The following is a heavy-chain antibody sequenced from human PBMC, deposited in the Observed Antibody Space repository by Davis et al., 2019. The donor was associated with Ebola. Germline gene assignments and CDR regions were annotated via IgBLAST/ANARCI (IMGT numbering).Heavy chain of an antibody. CDR3: ARKLNIVASYYYYGMDV. D-gene: IGHD5-12*01. V-gene: IGHV3-11*01. CDR1: GFTFSTYA. Sequence: PGGSLRLSCAASGFTFSTYAMSWVRQAPGKGLEWVSYISSSGSTIYYADSVKGRFTISRDNAKNSLYLQMNSLRAEDTAVYYCARKLNIVASYYYYGMDVWGQGTTVTVSS. CDR2: ISSSGSTI. J-gene: IGHJ6*02.